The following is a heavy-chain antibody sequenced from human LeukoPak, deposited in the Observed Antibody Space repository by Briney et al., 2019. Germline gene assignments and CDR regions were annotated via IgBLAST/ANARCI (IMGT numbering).Heavy chain of an antibody. D-gene: IGHD1-26*01. V-gene: IGHV3-23*01. J-gene: IGHJ3*02. CDR3: AKDVKSGSYYDAFDI. Sequence: GGSLRLSCAASGFTFSSYGMSWVRQAPGKGLEWVSAISNSGDITFYADSVKGRFTISRDNSKNTLYLQMNSLRAEDTAVYYCAKDVKSGSYYDAFDIWGQGTMVTVSS. CDR2: ISNSGDIT. CDR1: GFTFSSYG.